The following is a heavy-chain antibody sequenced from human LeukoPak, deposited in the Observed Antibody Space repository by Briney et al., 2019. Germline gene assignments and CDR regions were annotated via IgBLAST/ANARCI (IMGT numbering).Heavy chain of an antibody. CDR2: IYYSGST. Sequence: KPSETLSLTCTVSGGSISSSSYYWGWIRQPPGKGLEWIGSIYYSGSTYYNPSLKSRVTISVDTSKNQFSLKLSSVTAADTAVYYCARDPPPRGPFDYWGQGTLVTVSS. V-gene: IGHV4-39*07. CDR1: GGSISSSSYY. J-gene: IGHJ4*02. CDR3: ARDPPPRGPFDY.